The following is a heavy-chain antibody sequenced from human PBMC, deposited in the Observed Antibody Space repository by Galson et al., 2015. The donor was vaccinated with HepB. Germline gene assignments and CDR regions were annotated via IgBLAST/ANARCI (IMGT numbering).Heavy chain of an antibody. CDR2: IKEDGSQK. V-gene: IGHV3-7*03. Sequence: SLRLSCAASGFTFSSYWMSWVRQAPGKGLEWVANIKEDGSQKYYVDSVKGRSTISRDNAKNSLFLQMNNLRVEDTALYYCARDRPLGSYDYWGQGTLVTVSA. D-gene: IGHD1-26*01. CDR1: GFTFSSYW. J-gene: IGHJ4*02. CDR3: ARDRPLGSYDY.